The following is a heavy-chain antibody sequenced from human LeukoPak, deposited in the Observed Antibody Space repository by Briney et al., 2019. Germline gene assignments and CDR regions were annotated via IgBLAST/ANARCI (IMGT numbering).Heavy chain of an antibody. Sequence: GGSLRLSCAASGFTFSSYAMSWVRQAPGTGLEWVSTISGSAGSTYYADSVKGRFTISRDNSKNTLYLQMNSLRAEDTAVYYCAKDHGGIAVVPFDYWGQGTLITVSS. J-gene: IGHJ4*02. V-gene: IGHV3-23*01. D-gene: IGHD6-19*01. CDR1: GFTFSSYA. CDR2: ISGSAGST. CDR3: AKDHGGIAVVPFDY.